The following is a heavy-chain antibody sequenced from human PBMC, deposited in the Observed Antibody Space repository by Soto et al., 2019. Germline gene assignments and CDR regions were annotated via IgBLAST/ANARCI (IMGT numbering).Heavy chain of an antibody. CDR3: ARAAEPDDDILTAHYHFDY. J-gene: IGHJ4*02. D-gene: IGHD3-9*01. V-gene: IGHV1-18*04. Sequence: ASVKVSCKASGYTFTSYGISWVRQAPGQGLEWMGWISAYNGNTNYAQKLQGRVTMTTDTSTSTAYMELRSLRSDDTAVYYCARAAEPDDDILTAHYHFDYWGQGTLLTVSS. CDR2: ISAYNGNT. CDR1: GYTFTSYG.